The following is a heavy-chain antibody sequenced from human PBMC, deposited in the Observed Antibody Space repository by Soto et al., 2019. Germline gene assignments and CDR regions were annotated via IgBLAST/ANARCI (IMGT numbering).Heavy chain of an antibody. Sequence: PSETLSLTCTVSGGSISSSSYYWGWIRQPPGKGLEWIGSIYYSGSTYYNPSLKSRVTISVDTSKNQFSLKLSSVTAADTAVYYCSRHNKFQNWFDPSSQGTLVTVSS. J-gene: IGHJ5*02. V-gene: IGHV4-39*01. CDR3: SRHNKFQNWFDP. CDR2: IYYSGST. CDR1: GGSISSSSYY.